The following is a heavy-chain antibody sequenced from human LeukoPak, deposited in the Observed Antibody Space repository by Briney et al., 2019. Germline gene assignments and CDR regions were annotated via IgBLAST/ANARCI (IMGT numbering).Heavy chain of an antibody. D-gene: IGHD3-22*01. CDR1: GFTFSSYG. CDR3: AKSLRPLSGYYDWFDP. J-gene: IGHJ5*02. Sequence: GGSLRLSCAASGFTFSSYGMHWVRQAPGKGLEWVAVISYDGSNKYYADSVKGRFTISRNNSKNTVDLQMNRLRAEDTAVYYCAKSLRPLSGYYDWFDPWGQGTLVTVSS. CDR2: ISYDGSNK. V-gene: IGHV3-30*18.